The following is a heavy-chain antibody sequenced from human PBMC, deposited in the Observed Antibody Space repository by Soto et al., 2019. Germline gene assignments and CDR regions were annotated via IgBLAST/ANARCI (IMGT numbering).Heavy chain of an antibody. J-gene: IGHJ4*02. CDR1: GGTFSSYA. D-gene: IGHD5-18*01. Sequence: QVQLVQSGAEVKKPGSSVKVSCKASGGTFSSYAISWVRQAPGQGLEWMGGIIPIFGTANYAQKFQGRVTITADASTSSAYMELSSLSSEDTAVYYCARVGGGYSYGSLDYWGQGTLVTVSS. V-gene: IGHV1-69*12. CDR2: IIPIFGTA. CDR3: ARVGGGYSYGSLDY.